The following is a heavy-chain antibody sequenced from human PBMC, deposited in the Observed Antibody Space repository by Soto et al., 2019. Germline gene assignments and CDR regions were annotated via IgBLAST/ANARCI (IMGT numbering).Heavy chain of an antibody. CDR2: ISRGGDT. J-gene: IGHJ4*02. CDR1: GFTFSSYV. CDR3: VKGLDYFDY. D-gene: IGHD6-19*01. V-gene: IGHV3-23*01. Sequence: GGSLRLSCAASGFTFSSYVMSWVRQAPGKGLEWVSGISRGGDTYYADSVKGRFTISRDNFKNSLYLQMNSLRAGDTATYYCVKGLDYFDYWGQGTLVTVSS.